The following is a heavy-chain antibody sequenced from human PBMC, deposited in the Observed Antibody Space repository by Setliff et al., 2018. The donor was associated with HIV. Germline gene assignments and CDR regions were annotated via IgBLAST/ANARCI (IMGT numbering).Heavy chain of an antibody. CDR2: ISGGGDRT. V-gene: IGHV3-23*01. Sequence: GGSLRLSCAASGFTLSSYAMTWVRQAPGKGLEWVSAISGGGDRTYHADSVRGRFTISRDNSKNTLYLQMNSLRAEDTAVYYCAKQYSMYYYYYMDVWGKGTTVTVSS. CDR3: AKQYSMYYYYYMDV. D-gene: IGHD6-6*01. CDR1: GFTLSSYA. J-gene: IGHJ6*03.